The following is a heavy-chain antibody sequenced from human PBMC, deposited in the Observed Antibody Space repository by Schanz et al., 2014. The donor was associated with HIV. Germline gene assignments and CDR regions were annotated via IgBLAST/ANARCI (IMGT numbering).Heavy chain of an antibody. V-gene: IGHV3-21*04. CDR3: ARVKGAVDY. CDR2: ISASGTYN. CDR1: GFTFRSYG. J-gene: IGHJ4*02. Sequence: VQLVESGGGVVQPGTSLRLSCAASGFTFRSYGMHWVRQAPGKGLEWVSSISASGTYNFYGDSVKGRFTISRDNTKSSLYLQMNSLRAEDTAVYYCARVKGAVDYWGQGTLVTVSS.